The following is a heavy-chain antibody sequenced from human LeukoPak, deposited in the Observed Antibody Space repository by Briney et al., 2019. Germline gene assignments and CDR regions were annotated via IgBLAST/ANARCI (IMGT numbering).Heavy chain of an antibody. D-gene: IGHD4-11*01. Sequence: VASVKVSCKASGYTFTSYYMHWVRQAPGQGLEWMGIINPSGGSTSYAQKFQGRVTMTRDTSTSTVYMELSSLRSEDTAVYYCARHQIPLMITVYNWFDPWGQGTLVTVSS. CDR2: INPSGGST. V-gene: IGHV1-46*03. CDR1: GYTFTSYY. CDR3: ARHQIPLMITVYNWFDP. J-gene: IGHJ5*02.